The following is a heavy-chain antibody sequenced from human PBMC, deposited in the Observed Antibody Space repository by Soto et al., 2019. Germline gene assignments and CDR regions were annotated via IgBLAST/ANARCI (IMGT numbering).Heavy chain of an antibody. V-gene: IGHV4-59*01. CDR3: ASGGDYLYYAMDV. Sequence: SETLSLTCTVSGGSMRDYYWSWIRQPPGMGLEWIAYIYYSGSTNYNPSLKSRVTISVDTSKNQFSLKLSSVAAADTAVYYCASGGDYLYYAMDVWGQGTTVTV. D-gene: IGHD3-16*01. CDR2: IYYSGST. J-gene: IGHJ6*02. CDR1: GGSMRDYY.